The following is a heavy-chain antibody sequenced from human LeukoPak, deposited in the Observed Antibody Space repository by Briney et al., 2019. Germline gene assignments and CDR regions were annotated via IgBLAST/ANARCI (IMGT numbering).Heavy chain of an antibody. CDR1: GFTFNNYW. V-gene: IGHV3-7*01. Sequence: GGSLRLSCAASGFTFNNYWMRWVRQAPGKGLQWVANIKQDGSEKYYVDSVKGRFTISRDNAKNSLYLQMNSLRAEDTAVYYCARDRYTSVWGKGTTVTVSS. J-gene: IGHJ6*04. CDR3: ARDRYTSV. CDR2: IKQDGSEK. D-gene: IGHD2-2*02.